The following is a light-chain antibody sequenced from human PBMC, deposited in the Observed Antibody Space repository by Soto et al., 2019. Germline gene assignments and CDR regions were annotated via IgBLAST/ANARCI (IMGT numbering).Light chain of an antibody. V-gene: IGKV1-33*01. CDR3: PQYDTLQFP. J-gene: IGKJ3*01. CDR1: QDISKY. Sequence: DIQMTQYPSSLSASVGDRVPITCQASQDISKYLSWYQQKPGKAPILLIYDASNLETEVPSRFSGSGSRTDFTFTINSLQRQDISTYCCPQYDTLQFPFAPGTKVNI. CDR2: DAS.